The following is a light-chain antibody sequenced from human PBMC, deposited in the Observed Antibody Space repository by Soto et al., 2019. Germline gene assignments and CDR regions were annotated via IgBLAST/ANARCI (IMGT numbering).Light chain of an antibody. J-gene: IGLJ1*01. CDR1: SSNIGAGYD. Sequence: QSVLTQPPSVSGAPGQRVTISCTGSSSNIGAGYDVHWYQQLPGTAPKLLIYIGDQRASGVSDRFSGSKSGTSASLAISGLRSDDEADYYCAAWDDNLNAYVFGSGTKVTVL. CDR2: IGD. V-gene: IGLV1-40*01. CDR3: AAWDDNLNAYV.